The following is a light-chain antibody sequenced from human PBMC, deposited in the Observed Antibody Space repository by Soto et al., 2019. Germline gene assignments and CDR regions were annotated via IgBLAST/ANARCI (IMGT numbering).Light chain of an antibody. Sequence: EIVLTQAPDTLSLSPGERATLSCRASQSVRNNYLAWYQQKPGQAPRLLIYGASSRATGIPDRFRGSVSGTDFTLTISRLEPEDFAGYYCHQYTGSPHSFGGGTKVEI. J-gene: IGKJ4*01. CDR2: GAS. CDR1: QSVRNNY. CDR3: HQYTGSPHS. V-gene: IGKV3-20*01.